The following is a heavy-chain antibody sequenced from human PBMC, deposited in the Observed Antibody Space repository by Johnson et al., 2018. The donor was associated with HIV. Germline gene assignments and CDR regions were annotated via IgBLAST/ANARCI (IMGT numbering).Heavy chain of an antibody. CDR3: PNSDSSEMKLGAFDI. J-gene: IGHJ3*02. D-gene: IGHD2-21*01. CDR1: GFSFSHYG. Sequence: QVQLVESGGGVVQPGGSLRLSCVASGFSFSHYGMHWVRQGPGKGLEWVAFIPYDGSKTYYRDSVKGRLTISRDNYKNTLYLQMNSLRAEDTAVYYCPNSDSSEMKLGAFDIWGQGTMVTVSS. CDR2: IPYDGSKT. V-gene: IGHV3-30*02.